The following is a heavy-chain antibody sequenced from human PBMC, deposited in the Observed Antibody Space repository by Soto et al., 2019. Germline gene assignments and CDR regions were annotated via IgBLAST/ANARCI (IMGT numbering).Heavy chain of an antibody. CDR1: GGSVSISNW. V-gene: IGHV4-4*02. CDR2: IYHSGST. Sequence: XETLSLTCAVAGGSVSISNWWNWVRQPPGKGLEWIGEIYHSGSTNYNPSLKSRVTISVDKSKNQFSLKVSSVTAADTAVYYCAGRFFGAPNWFDHWGQGTLVTVSS. CDR3: AGRFFGAPNWFDH. D-gene: IGHD3-3*01. J-gene: IGHJ5*02.